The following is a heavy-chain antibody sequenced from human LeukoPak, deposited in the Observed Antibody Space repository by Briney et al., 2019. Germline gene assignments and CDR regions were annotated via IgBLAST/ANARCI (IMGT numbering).Heavy chain of an antibody. V-gene: IGHV4-61*05. J-gene: IGHJ4*02. CDR3: ARHGGSYTFDL. CDR1: GGSISSSSYY. CDR2: MYDSGST. D-gene: IGHD1-26*01. Sequence: PSETLSLTCTVSGGSISSSSYYWGWIRQPPGKGLELIGYMYDSGSTNYNPSLKSRVTISVDTSKNQFSLRLNSVTAADTAVYYCARHGGSYTFDLWGQGVLVTVSS.